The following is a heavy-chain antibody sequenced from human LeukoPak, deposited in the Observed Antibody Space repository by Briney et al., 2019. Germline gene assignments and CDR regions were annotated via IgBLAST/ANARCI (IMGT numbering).Heavy chain of an antibody. CDR3: ASKTGGYSYGYAYYYGMDV. D-gene: IGHD5-18*01. Sequence: GGSLRLSCAASGLTVSSNYMSWVRQAPGKGLERVSVIYSGGSTYYADSVKGRFTISRDNSKNTLYLQMNSLRAEDTAVYYCASKTGGYSYGYAYYYGMDVWGQGTTVTVSS. CDR1: GLTVSSNY. J-gene: IGHJ6*02. V-gene: IGHV3-66*01. CDR2: IYSGGST.